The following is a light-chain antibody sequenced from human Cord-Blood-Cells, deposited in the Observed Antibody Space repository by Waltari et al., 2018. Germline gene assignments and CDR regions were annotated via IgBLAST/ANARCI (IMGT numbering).Light chain of an antibody. CDR2: KDS. CDR1: ALPKQY. CDR3: QSADSTYRV. Sequence: SYELTQPPSVSVSPGQTARITCSGAALPKQYAYWYQQKPGQAPVLVIYKDSERPSGIPERFSGSSSGTTVTLTISGVQAEDEADYYCQSADSTYRVFGGGTKLTVL. V-gene: IGLV3-25*03. J-gene: IGLJ3*02.